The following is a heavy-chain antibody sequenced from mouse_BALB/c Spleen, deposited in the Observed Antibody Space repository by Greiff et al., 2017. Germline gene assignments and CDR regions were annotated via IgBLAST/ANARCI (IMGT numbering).Heavy chain of an antibody. D-gene: IGHD4-1*01. V-gene: IGHV7-3*02. CDR2: IRNKANGYTT. J-gene: IGHJ4*01. CDR3: ARDNWGGYYYAMDY. CDR1: GFTFTDYY. Sequence: EVKLMESGGGLVQPGGSLRLSCATSGFTFTDYYMSWVRQPPGKALEWLGFIRNKANGYTTEYSASVKGRFTISRDNSQSILYLQMNTLRAEDSATYYCARDNWGGYYYAMDYWGQGTSVTVSS.